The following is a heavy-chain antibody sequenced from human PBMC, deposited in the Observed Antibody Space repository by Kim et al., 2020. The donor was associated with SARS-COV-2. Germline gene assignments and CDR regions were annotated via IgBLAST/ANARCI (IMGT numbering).Heavy chain of an antibody. Sequence: GGSLRLSCAASGFTFSDYYMSWIRQAPGKGLEWVSYISSSSSYTNYADSVKGRFTISRDNAKNSLYLQMNSLRAEDTAVYYCARASSRDGGYDWFPAEWFDPWGQGTLVTVSS. J-gene: IGHJ5*02. CDR3: ARASSRDGGYDWFPAEWFDP. CDR2: ISSSSSYT. CDR1: GFTFSDYY. V-gene: IGHV3-11*05. D-gene: IGHD5-12*01.